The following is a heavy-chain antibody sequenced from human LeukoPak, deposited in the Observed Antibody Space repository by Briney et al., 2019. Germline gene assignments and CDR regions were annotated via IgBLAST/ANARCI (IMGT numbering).Heavy chain of an antibody. V-gene: IGHV1-2*02. Sequence: ASVKVSCKASGYTFTGYYMHWVRQAPGQGLEWMGWINPNSGGTNYAQKFQGRVTMTRDTSISTAYMELSRLRSDDTAVYYCASSRTGTTRTGESDFDYWGQGTLVTVSS. J-gene: IGHJ4*02. D-gene: IGHD1-7*01. CDR3: ASSRTGTTRTGESDFDY. CDR1: GYTFTGYY. CDR2: INPNSGGT.